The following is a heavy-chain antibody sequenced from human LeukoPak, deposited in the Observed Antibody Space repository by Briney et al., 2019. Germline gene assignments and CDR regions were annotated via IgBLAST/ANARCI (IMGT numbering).Heavy chain of an antibody. V-gene: IGHV1-18*01. Sequence: ASVKVSCKASGYTFTSYGISWVRQAPGQGLEWMGWISAYNGNTNYARKLQGRVTMTTDTSTSTAYMELSSLRSEDTAVYYCARETDLIVGATYSWFDPWGQGTLVTVSS. D-gene: IGHD1-26*01. CDR2: ISAYNGNT. CDR3: ARETDLIVGATYSWFDP. J-gene: IGHJ5*02. CDR1: GYTFTSYG.